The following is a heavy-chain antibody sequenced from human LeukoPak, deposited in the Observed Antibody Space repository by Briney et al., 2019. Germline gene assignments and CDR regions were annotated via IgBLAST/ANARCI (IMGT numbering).Heavy chain of an antibody. J-gene: IGHJ4*02. CDR1: GYIFTSYW. D-gene: IGHD4-17*01. CDR3: ARQGRDYAVPYYFDY. Sequence: KGGESLKISCKGSGYIFTSYWIGWVRQMPGKGLEWMGIIYPGVSDTRYSPSFQGQVTISADKSISTAYLQWSSLKTSDTAMYYCARQGRDYAVPYYFDYWGQGTLVTVST. V-gene: IGHV5-51*01. CDR2: IYPGVSDT.